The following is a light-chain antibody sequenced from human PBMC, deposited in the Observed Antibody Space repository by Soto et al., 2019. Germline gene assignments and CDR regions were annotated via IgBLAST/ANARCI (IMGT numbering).Light chain of an antibody. CDR2: SYD. CDR3: AEWDASLNVYV. J-gene: IGLJ1*01. V-gene: IGLV1-44*01. Sequence: QSVLTQPPSASGTPGQRVTISCSTSSSNIGGNTVNWYQQVPGTAPKLLIYSYDQRPSGVPDRFSGSKSGTSASLAISGLQSEDEVIFFGAEWDASLNVYVSGPGTKVTAL. CDR1: SSNIGGNT.